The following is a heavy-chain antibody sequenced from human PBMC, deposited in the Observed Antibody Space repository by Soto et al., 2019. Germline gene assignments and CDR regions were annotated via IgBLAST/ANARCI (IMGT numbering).Heavy chain of an antibody. V-gene: IGHV5-10-1*01. CDR3: AITVVVTAYYFDY. D-gene: IGHD2-21*02. Sequence: GESLKISCKGSGYSFTSYWISWVRQMPGKDLEWMGRIDPSDSYTNYSPSFQGHVTISADKSISTAYLQWSSLKASDTAMYYCAITVVVTAYYFDYWGHGTLVTVSS. CDR2: IDPSDSYT. CDR1: GYSFTSYW. J-gene: IGHJ4*01.